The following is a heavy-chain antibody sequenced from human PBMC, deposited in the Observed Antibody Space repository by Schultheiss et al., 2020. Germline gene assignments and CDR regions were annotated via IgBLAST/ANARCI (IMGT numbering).Heavy chain of an antibody. CDR3: ARDRGDHFDY. Sequence: ASVKVSCKASGYTFTSYDINWVRQATGQGLEWMGWISAYNGNTDYAQKLQGRVTMTTDTSTSTAYMELRSLRSDDTAVYYCARDRGDHFDYWGQGTLVTVSS. J-gene: IGHJ4*02. D-gene: IGHD7-27*01. V-gene: IGHV1-18*01. CDR2: ISAYNGNT. CDR1: GYTFTSYD.